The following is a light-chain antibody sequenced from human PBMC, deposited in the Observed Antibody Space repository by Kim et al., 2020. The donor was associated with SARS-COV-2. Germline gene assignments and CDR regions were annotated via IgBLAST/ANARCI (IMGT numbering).Light chain of an antibody. CDR2: DAS. J-gene: IGKJ4*01. CDR3: QQYTTLLSVT. Sequence: SVGDRGTITCQASQDPSNYWNWYQQKFGKAPKLLIYDASNLESGVPSRFSGSGSGTHFTFTISSLQPDDFASYYCQQYTTLLSVTFGGGTKVDIK. CDR1: QDPSNY. V-gene: IGKV1-33*01.